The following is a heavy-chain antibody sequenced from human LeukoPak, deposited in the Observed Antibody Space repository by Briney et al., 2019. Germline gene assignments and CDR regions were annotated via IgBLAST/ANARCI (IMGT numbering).Heavy chain of an antibody. D-gene: IGHD2-21*02. Sequence: PSETLSLTCTVSGGSISSGSYYWSWIRPPAGKGLEWIGRIYTSGSTNYNPSLKSRVTISVDTSKNQFSLKLSSVTAADTAVYYCARERSWDIVVVTGFDPWGQGTLVTVSS. J-gene: IGHJ5*02. CDR2: IYTSGST. V-gene: IGHV4-61*02. CDR3: ARERSWDIVVVTGFDP. CDR1: GGSISSGSYY.